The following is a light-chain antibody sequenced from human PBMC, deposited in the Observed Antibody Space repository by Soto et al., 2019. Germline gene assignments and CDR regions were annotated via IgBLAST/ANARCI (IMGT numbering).Light chain of an antibody. Sequence: QSALTQPPSASGSPGQSVTISCTGTSSDVGAYDYVSWYQQHPGKAPKLLLYEVNKRPSGVPDRFSGSKSGNTASLTVSGLQAEDEADYYCSSYAGTNNWGVFGTGTKVTV. J-gene: IGLJ1*01. V-gene: IGLV2-8*01. CDR2: EVN. CDR3: SSYAGTNNWGV. CDR1: SSDVGAYDY.